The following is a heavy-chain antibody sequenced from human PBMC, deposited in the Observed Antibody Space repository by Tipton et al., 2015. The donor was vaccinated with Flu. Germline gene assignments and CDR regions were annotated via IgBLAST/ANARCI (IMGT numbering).Heavy chain of an antibody. CDR1: GYTFTSYY. D-gene: IGHD3-10*01. CDR3: ARGDKWFRELSHYYYGMDV. J-gene: IGHJ6*02. Sequence: QLVQSGAEVKKPGASVKVSCKASGYTFTSYYMHWVRQAPGQGLEWMGIINPSGGSTSYAQKFQGRVTMTRDTSTSTVYMELSSLRSEDTAVYYCARGDKWFRELSHYYYGMDVWGQGTTVTVSS. CDR2: INPSGGST. V-gene: IGHV1-46*01.